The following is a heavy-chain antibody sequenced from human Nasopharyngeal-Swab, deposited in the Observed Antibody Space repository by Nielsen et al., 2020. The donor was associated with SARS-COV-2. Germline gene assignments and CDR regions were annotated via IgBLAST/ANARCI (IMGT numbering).Heavy chain of an antibody. CDR3: TTVGTSWHYYGMDV. J-gene: IGHJ6*02. Sequence: GGSLRLSCAASGFTFSNAWMSWVRQAPGKGLEWVGRIKSKTDGGTTDYAAPVKGRFTISRDDSKTTLYLQMNSLKTEDTAVYYCTTVGTSWHYYGMDVWGQGTTVTVSS. CDR2: IKSKTDGGTT. D-gene: IGHD3-10*01. V-gene: IGHV3-15*01. CDR1: GFTFSNAW.